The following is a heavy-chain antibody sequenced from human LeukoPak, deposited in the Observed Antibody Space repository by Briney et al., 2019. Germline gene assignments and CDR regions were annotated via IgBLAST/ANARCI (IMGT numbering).Heavy chain of an antibody. V-gene: IGHV1-46*01. CDR3: ASSAPITIFGVGGPFNY. Sequence: ASVKVSCKASGYTFTSYYMHWVRQAPGQGLEWMGIINPSGGSTSYAQKFQGRVTMTRDTSTSTVYMELSSLRSEDTAVYYCASSAPITIFGVGGPFNYWGQGTLVTVSS. CDR1: GYTFTSYY. J-gene: IGHJ4*02. D-gene: IGHD3-3*01. CDR2: INPSGGST.